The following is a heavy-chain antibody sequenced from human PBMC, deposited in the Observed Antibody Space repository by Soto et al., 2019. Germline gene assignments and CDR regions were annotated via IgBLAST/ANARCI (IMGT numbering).Heavy chain of an antibody. Sequence: LRLSCAASGITFSNFGMSWVRQAPGKGLEWVSSIGAGGTTNYADSVKGRFTIPRDNSKNTLYLQMNSLRVEDTAVYYCAKREVAGTTYFDYWGQGTLVTVSS. J-gene: IGHJ4*02. D-gene: IGHD6-19*01. CDR1: GITFSNFG. CDR3: AKREVAGTTYFDY. V-gene: IGHV3-23*01. CDR2: IGAGGTT.